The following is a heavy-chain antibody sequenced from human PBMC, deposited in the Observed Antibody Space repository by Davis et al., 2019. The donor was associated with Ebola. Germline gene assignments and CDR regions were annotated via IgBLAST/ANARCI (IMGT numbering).Heavy chain of an antibody. D-gene: IGHD1-7*01. Sequence: GSLRLSCTVPGGSFSSYYWSWIRQPPGKGLEWIGYIYYSGSTNYNPSLKSRVTIYVDTSKNQFSLKLSPVTAADTAVYYCARDGLITGTTYYYGMDVWGQGTTVTVSS. CDR3: ARDGLITGTTYYYGMDV. CDR2: IYYSGST. V-gene: IGHV4-59*01. CDR1: GGSFSSYY. J-gene: IGHJ6*02.